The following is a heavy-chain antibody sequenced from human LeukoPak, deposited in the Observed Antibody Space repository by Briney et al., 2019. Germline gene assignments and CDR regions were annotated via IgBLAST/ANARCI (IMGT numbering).Heavy chain of an antibody. CDR2: IREDGSEK. J-gene: IGHJ4*02. Sequence: GGSLRLSCAAAGFTLSRYWMSWVRQAKGKGLECVAKIREDGSEKHYVDSVKGRFIISRDNAKNSLYLRMNSLRAEDTAVYYCCRTSSGSYSPFDYWGQGTLVTVSS. V-gene: IGHV3-7*01. CDR3: CRTSSGSYSPFDY. CDR1: GFTLSRYW. D-gene: IGHD1-26*01.